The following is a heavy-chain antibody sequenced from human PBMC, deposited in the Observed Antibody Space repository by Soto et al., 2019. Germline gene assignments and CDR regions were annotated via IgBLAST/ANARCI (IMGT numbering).Heavy chain of an antibody. CDR3: ARVTHGYYDSSGYYSGFDY. J-gene: IGHJ4*02. V-gene: IGHV3-30-3*01. CDR1: GFTFSSYA. D-gene: IGHD3-22*01. CDR2: ISYDGSNK. Sequence: QVQLVESGGGVVQPGRSLRLSCAASGFTFSSYAMHWVRQAPGKGLEWVAVISYDGSNKYYADSVKGRFTISRDNSKNTLYRQMTSLRAEDTAVYYCARVTHGYYDSSGYYSGFDYWGQGTLVTVSS.